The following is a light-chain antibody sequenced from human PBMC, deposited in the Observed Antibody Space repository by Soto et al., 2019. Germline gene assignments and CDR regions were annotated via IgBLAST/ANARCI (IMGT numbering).Light chain of an antibody. CDR1: QSVTSSF. Sequence: EIVLTQSPGTLSLSPGGRATLSCRASQSVTSSFLAWYQQRPGQAPRLLIYGASSRATGIPDRFSGSGSGTDFTLTISRLEPEDFAVYYCQQYGSSPLTFGGGTKVEI. CDR2: GAS. J-gene: IGKJ4*01. V-gene: IGKV3-20*01. CDR3: QQYGSSPLT.